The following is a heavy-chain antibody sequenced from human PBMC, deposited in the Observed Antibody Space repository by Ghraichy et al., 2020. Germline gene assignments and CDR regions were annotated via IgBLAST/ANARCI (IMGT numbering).Heavy chain of an antibody. Sequence: SQTLSLTCTVSGGSMSVGDYYWSWIRQHPAKGLEWIGHIYKTGISYDNPSLKSRVSISVDMTRNQFSLQLSSLTAADMAVYYCARTSGFDEAWYFDLWGRGTLVAVSS. CDR3: ARTSGFDEAWYFDL. CDR2: IYKTGIS. V-gene: IGHV4-31*03. CDR1: GGSMSVGDYY. J-gene: IGHJ2*01. D-gene: IGHD5-12*01.